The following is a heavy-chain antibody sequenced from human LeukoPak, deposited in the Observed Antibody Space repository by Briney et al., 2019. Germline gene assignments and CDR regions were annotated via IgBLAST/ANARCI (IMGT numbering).Heavy chain of an antibody. J-gene: IGHJ5*02. CDR1: GGSISSYH. D-gene: IGHD3-10*01. CDR2: IYYSGST. V-gene: IGHV4-59*01. Sequence: SETLSLTCTVSGGSISSYHWSWIRQPPGKGLEWIGYIYYSGSTNYNPSLKSRVTISVDTSKNQFSLKLSSVTAADTAVYYCASDYYGSGSYYNHWGQGTLVTVSS. CDR3: ASDYYGSGSYYNH.